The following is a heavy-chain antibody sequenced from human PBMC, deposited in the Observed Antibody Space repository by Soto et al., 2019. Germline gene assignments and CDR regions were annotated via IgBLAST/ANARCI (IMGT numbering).Heavy chain of an antibody. CDR3: ARENYYYGMDV. J-gene: IGHJ6*02. CDR2: ISYDGSNK. V-gene: IGHV3-30-3*01. Sequence: GGSLRLSCAASGFTFSSYAMHWVRQAPGKGLEWVAVISYDGSNKYYADSVKGRFTISRDNSKNTLYLQMNSLRAEDTAVYYCARENYYYGMDVWGQGTAVTVSS. CDR1: GFTFSSYA.